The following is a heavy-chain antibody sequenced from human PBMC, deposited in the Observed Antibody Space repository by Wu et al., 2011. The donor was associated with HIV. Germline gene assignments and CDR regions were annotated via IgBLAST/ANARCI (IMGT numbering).Heavy chain of an antibody. CDR3: ARATGTTSPYYYFYMDV. V-gene: IGHV1-69*15. CDR2: IIPVFGTV. D-gene: IGHD1-1*01. J-gene: IGHJ6*03. Sequence: GAEVKEPGSSVRVSCRTSGDTFSNYAINWVRQAPGQGLEWIGRIIPVFGTVNYAPEFQGRVTITADESTSTAYMELSSLRSEDTAVYYCARATGTTSPYYYFYMDVWGKGTTVTVSS. CDR1: GDTFSNYA.